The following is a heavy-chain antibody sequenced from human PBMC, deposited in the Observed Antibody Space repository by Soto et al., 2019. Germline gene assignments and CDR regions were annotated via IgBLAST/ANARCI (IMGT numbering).Heavy chain of an antibody. Sequence: EVQLLESGGGFVQPGGSLRLSCVASGFTFSNYWMHWVRQAPGEGLVWVSRLKGHESRTNYADLVKGRFTVSRDNASGILYLHMNSLGAEHTAVYFCARGIPGYYAFDIWGQGTTVTVSS. D-gene: IGHD5-18*01. J-gene: IGHJ3*02. CDR1: GFTFSNYW. V-gene: IGHV3-74*01. CDR2: LKGHESRT. CDR3: ARGIPGYYAFDI.